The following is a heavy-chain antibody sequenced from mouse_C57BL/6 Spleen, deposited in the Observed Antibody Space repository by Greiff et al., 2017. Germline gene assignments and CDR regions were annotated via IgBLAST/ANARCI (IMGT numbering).Heavy chain of an antibody. Sequence: VKLVESGAELVKPGASVKISCKASGYAFSNYWMNWVKQRPGKGLEWIGQIYPGDGDTNYNGKFKGKATLTADKSSSTAYMQLSSLTSEDSAVYFCARREFITTVVAPFDYWGQGTTLTVSS. CDR1: GYAFSNYW. CDR3: ARREFITTVVAPFDY. CDR2: IYPGDGDT. J-gene: IGHJ2*01. D-gene: IGHD1-1*01. V-gene: IGHV1-80*01.